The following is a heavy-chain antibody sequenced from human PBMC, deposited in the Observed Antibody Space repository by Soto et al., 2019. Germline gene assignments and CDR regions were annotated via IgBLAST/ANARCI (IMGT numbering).Heavy chain of an antibody. V-gene: IGHV4-39*01. Sequence: PSETLCLTCTDSGSSINGCGYYWGWIRQPPGKGLEWIGSMFYGVSTSYNPSLKSRVTVSVDTFKNQFSLNLRSVTAADTAVYYCARLPSRHLVDYRSQATLVTVSS. CDR1: GSSINGCGYY. CDR2: MFYGVST. J-gene: IGHJ4*02. CDR3: ARLPSRHLVDY. D-gene: IGHD3-3*02.